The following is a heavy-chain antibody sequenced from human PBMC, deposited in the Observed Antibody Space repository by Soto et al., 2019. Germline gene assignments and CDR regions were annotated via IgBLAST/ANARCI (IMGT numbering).Heavy chain of an antibody. CDR1: GGTFSSYA. Sequence: GASVKVSCKAFGGTFSSYAISWVRQAPGQGLEWMGGIIPIFGTANYAQKFQGRVTITADESTSTAYMELSSLRSEDTAVYYCASRTYYDFWSGYSPHYYYGMDVWGQGTTVTVSS. CDR3: ASRTYYDFWSGYSPHYYYGMDV. V-gene: IGHV1-69*13. CDR2: IIPIFGTA. D-gene: IGHD3-3*01. J-gene: IGHJ6*02.